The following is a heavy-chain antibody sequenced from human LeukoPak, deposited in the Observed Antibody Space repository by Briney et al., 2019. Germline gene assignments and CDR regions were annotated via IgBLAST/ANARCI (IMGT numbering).Heavy chain of an antibody. Sequence: SVKVPCKASGGTFSSYAISWVRQAPGQGLEWMGGIIPIFGTANYAQKFQGRVTITADESTSTAYMELSSLRSEDTAVYYCARAGSIAAAAFDPWGQGTLVTVSS. CDR1: GGTFSSYA. J-gene: IGHJ5*02. CDR3: ARAGSIAAAAFDP. V-gene: IGHV1-69*13. CDR2: IIPIFGTA. D-gene: IGHD6-13*01.